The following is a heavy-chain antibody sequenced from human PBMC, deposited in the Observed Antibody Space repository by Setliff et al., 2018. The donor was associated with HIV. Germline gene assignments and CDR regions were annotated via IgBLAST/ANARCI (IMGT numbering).Heavy chain of an antibody. J-gene: IGHJ4*02. CDR2: IYTSGST. D-gene: IGHD3-3*01. CDR1: GGSISSYY. V-gene: IGHV4-4*08. CDR3: ARERLRFLEWLPLDY. Sequence: SETLSLTCTVSGGSISSYYWSWIRQPPGKGLEWIGYIYTSGSTNYNPSLKSRFTISRDNSKNTLYLQMNSLRAEDTAVYYCARERLRFLEWLPLDYWGQGTLVTVSS.